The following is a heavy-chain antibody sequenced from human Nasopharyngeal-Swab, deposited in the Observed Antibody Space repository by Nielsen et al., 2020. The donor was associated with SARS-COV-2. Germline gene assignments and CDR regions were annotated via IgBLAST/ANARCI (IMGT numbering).Heavy chain of an antibody. D-gene: IGHD2-15*01. CDR1: GFTFSSYG. J-gene: IGHJ4*02. CDR3: AKGPLYCSGGSCYAGLFDY. Sequence: GESLKISCAASGFTFSSYGMHWVRQAPGKGLEWVAVKSYDGSNKYYADSVKGRFTISRDNSKNTLYLQMNSLRAEDTAVYYCAKGPLYCSGGSCYAGLFDYWGQGTLVTVSS. CDR2: KSYDGSNK. V-gene: IGHV3-30*18.